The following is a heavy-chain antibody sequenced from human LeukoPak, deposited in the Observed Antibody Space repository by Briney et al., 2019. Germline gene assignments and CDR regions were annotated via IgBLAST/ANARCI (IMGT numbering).Heavy chain of an antibody. Sequence: PSETLSLTCTVSGGSISSGGYYWSWIRQHPGKGLEWIGYIYCSGSTYYNPSLKSRVTISVDTSKNQFSLKLSSVTAADTAVYYCARKGYVAAAFDPWGQGTLVTVSS. D-gene: IGHD6-13*01. V-gene: IGHV4-31*03. J-gene: IGHJ5*02. CDR3: ARKGYVAAAFDP. CDR1: GGSISSGGYY. CDR2: IYCSGST.